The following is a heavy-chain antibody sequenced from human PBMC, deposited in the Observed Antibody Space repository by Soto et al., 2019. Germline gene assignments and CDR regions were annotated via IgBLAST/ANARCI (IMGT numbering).Heavy chain of an antibody. Sequence: QVQLVQSGGGVVQPGRTLRLSCAASGFNFNTYFMHWVRQAPGKGLEWVAMIFPNRRDKEYADSVKGRFTISRDNSNNSMDLQMDSLRPEDTAVYYCARDEEHGSNCDLAYWGQGARVCVCS. J-gene: IGHJ4*02. CDR1: GFNFNTYF. CDR2: IFPNRRDK. V-gene: IGHV3-30*13. D-gene: IGHD1-26*01. CDR3: ARDEEHGSNCDLAY.